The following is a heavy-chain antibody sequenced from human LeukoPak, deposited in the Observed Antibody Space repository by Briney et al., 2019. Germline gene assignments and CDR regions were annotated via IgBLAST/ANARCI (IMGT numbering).Heavy chain of an antibody. J-gene: IGHJ5*02. CDR3: ARGGYYDILTGYRAQNWFDP. V-gene: IGHV1-18*01. D-gene: IGHD3-9*01. CDR2: ISAYNGNT. CDR1: GYTFTSYG. Sequence: ASVKVSCKASGYTFTSYGISWVRQAPGQGLEWMGWISAYNGNTNYAQKLQGRVTMTTDTPTSTAYMELRSLRSDDTAVYYCARGGYYDILTGYRAQNWFDPWGQGTLVTVSS.